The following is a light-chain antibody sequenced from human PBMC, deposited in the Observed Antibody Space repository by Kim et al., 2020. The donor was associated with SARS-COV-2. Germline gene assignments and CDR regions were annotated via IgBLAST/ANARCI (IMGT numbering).Light chain of an antibody. Sequence: QSVLTQPPSVSGAPGQRVTISCTGSSSNTGAGYDVHWYQQLPGTAPKLLIYGNTNRPSGVPERFSGSKSGTSASLAITGLQAEDEADYYCQSFDNSLRWVFGGGTKLTVL. CDR2: GNT. V-gene: IGLV1-40*01. CDR1: SSNTGAGYD. CDR3: QSFDNSLRWV. J-gene: IGLJ3*02.